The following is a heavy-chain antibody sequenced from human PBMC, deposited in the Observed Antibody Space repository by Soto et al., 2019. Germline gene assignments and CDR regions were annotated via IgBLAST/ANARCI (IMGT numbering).Heavy chain of an antibody. CDR3: ARHGGYCSGTSCSTMDV. CDR1: GGSIISYY. J-gene: IGHJ6*03. D-gene: IGHD2-2*01. Sequence: PSETLSLTCTVSGGSIISYYWSWIRQPPGKGLEWIGYIYYSGSTNYNPSLKSRVTISVDTSKNQFSLKLSSVTAADTAVYYCARHGGYCSGTSCSTMDVWGKGTTVTVSS. V-gene: IGHV4-59*08. CDR2: IYYSGST.